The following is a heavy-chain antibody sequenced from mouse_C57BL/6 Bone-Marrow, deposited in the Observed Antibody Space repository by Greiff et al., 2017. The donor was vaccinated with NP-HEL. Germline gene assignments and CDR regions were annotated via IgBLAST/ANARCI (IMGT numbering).Heavy chain of an antibody. V-gene: IGHV8-12*01. D-gene: IGHD1-1*01. CDR2: IYWDDDK. CDR3: ARRELYYGSGRYYAMDY. CDR1: GFSLSTSGMG. Sequence: QVTLKESGPGILQSSQTLSLTCSFSGFSLSTSGMGVSWIRQPSGKGLEWLAHIYWDDDKRYNPSLKSRLTISKDTSRNQVFLKITSVDTADTATYYCARRELYYGSGRYYAMDYWGQGTSVTVSS. J-gene: IGHJ4*01.